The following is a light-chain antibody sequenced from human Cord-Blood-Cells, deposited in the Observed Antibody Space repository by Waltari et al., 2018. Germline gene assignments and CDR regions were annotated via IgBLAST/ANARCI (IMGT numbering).Light chain of an antibody. V-gene: IGKV3-11*01. CDR1: QSVSSY. CDR2: DAS. J-gene: IGKJ1*01. Sequence: EIMFTHSPAPLSLFPGTNATLSHRASQSVSSYLAWYQQKPGEAPRLLIYDASNRATGIPARFSGSGSGTDFTLTISSLETENFAVYYCQQRINCPCTFGQGTKVEIK. CDR3: QQRINCPCT.